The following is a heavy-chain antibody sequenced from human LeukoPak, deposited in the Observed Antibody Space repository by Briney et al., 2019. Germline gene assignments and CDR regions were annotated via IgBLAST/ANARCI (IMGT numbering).Heavy chain of an antibody. D-gene: IGHD2-21*02. CDR2: IKQDGGEK. V-gene: IGHV3-7*01. CDR3: ARDRFCGGDCGIMGFDP. J-gene: IGHJ5*02. Sequence: PGGSLRLSCAASGFTFSNYLMSWVRQAPGKGLEWVANIKQDGGEKYYVDSVKGRFTISRDNAKNSLYLQMNGLRAEDTAVYYCARDRFCGGDCGIMGFDPWGQGTLVTVSS. CDR1: GFTFSNYL.